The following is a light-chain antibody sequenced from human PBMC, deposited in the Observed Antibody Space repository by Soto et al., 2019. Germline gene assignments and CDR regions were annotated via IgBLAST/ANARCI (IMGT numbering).Light chain of an antibody. Sequence: EILLTQSPAIVSLSPGERATLYCRASQSVTSYLAWYQQTPGQAPRLLISGASSRATGIPDRFSGSGSGTEFTLTINTLEPEDFAVYYCQQRNVWPPITFGQGTRLEIK. CDR1: QSVTSY. J-gene: IGKJ5*01. CDR3: QQRNVWPPIT. CDR2: GAS. V-gene: IGKV3-11*01.